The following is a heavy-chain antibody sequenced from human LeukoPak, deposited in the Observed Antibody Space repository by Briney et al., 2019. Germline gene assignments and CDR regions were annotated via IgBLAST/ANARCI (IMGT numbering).Heavy chain of an antibody. CDR2: KFYSGSF. Sequence: SETLSLTCAVSGYSISSHNWWGWIRQPPGKGLEWIGYKFYSGSFNYNPSLKSRVTMSVDTSKNQFSLKLSSVTALDTAVYYCARTQFDAFDIWGQGTMVTVSS. J-gene: IGHJ3*02. CDR1: GYSISSHNW. V-gene: IGHV4-28*06. CDR3: ARTQFDAFDI.